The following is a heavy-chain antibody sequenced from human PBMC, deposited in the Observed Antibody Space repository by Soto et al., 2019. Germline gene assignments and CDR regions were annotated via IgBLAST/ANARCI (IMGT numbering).Heavy chain of an antibody. CDR2: ISYDGSNK. Sequence: GGSLRLSCAASGFTFSSYGMHWVRQAPGKGLEWVAVISYDGSNKYYADSVKGRFTISRDNSKNTLYLQMNSLRAEDTAVYYCAKDASSWYYFDYWGQGTLVTVSS. CDR1: GFTFSSYG. CDR3: AKDASSWYYFDY. J-gene: IGHJ4*02. D-gene: IGHD6-13*01. V-gene: IGHV3-30*18.